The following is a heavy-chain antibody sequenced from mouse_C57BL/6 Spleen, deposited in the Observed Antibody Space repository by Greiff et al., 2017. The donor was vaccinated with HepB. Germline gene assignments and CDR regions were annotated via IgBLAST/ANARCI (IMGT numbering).Heavy chain of an antibody. V-gene: IGHV1-64*01. CDR3: AKFPEYNGSNLYYYAMDY. J-gene: IGHJ4*01. D-gene: IGHD1-1*01. CDR1: GYTFTSYW. CDR2: IHPNSGST. Sequence: QVQLQQPGAELVKPGASVMLSCKASGYTFTSYWMHWVKQRPGQGLEWIGMIHPNSGSTNYNEKFKSKATLTVYKSSSSASMQLSSLTSEDSAVYYCAKFPEYNGSNLYYYAMDYWGQGASVTVSS.